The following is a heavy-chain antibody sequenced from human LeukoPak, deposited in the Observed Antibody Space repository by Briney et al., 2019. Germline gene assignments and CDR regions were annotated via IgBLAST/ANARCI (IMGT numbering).Heavy chain of an antibody. J-gene: IGHJ5*02. Sequence: ASVKVSCKASGYTFTRYYMHWVRQAPGQGLEWMGWINPNSGGTNYAQKFQGRVTMTRDTSISTAYMELSRLRSDDTAVYYCAREGYRVRGVILTPWGQGTLVTVSS. CDR3: AREGYRVRGVILTP. D-gene: IGHD3-10*01. CDR1: GYTFTRYY. V-gene: IGHV1-2*02. CDR2: INPNSGGT.